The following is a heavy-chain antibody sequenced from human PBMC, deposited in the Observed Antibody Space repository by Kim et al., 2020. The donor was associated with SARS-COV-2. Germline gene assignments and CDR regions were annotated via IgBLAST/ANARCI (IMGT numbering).Heavy chain of an antibody. CDR1: GFTFDDHD. Sequence: GGSLRLSCAASGFTFDDHDMHWVRQAPGKGLEWVSGISWNSSNIGYADSVKGRFTVSRDNAKNSLYLQMNSLRAEDTALDYCAKDKKSRGYTFDAYFDYWGRGPLVPFPS. D-gene: IGHD3-16*01. CDR3: AKDKKSRGYTFDAYFDY. J-gene: IGHJ4*02. CDR2: ISWNSSNI. V-gene: IGHV3-9*01.